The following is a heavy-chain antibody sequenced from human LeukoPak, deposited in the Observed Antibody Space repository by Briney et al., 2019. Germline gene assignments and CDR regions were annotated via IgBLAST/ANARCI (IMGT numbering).Heavy chain of an antibody. Sequence: SETLSLTCTVSGGSISSYYWSWIRQPPGKGLEWIGYIYYSGSTNYNPSLKSRVTISVDTSKNQFSLKLSSVTAADTAVYYCARKRVVGSYYDSSGYIDYWGQGTLVTVSS. CDR3: ARKRVVGSYYDSSGYIDY. V-gene: IGHV4-59*01. CDR2: IYYSGST. CDR1: GGSISSYY. J-gene: IGHJ4*02. D-gene: IGHD3-22*01.